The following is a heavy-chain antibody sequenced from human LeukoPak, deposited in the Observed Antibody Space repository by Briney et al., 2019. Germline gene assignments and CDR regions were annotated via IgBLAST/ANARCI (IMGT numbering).Heavy chain of an antibody. J-gene: IGHJ4*02. CDR3: ARGTMVYGTRFDY. V-gene: IGHV3-21*01. CDR2: ISSSSSYI. Sequence: PGGSLRLSCAASGFTFSSYSMNWVRQAPGKGLEWVSSISSSSSYIYYADSVKGRFTISRDNAKNSLYLQMNSLRAEDTAVYYCARGTMVYGTRFDYWGQGTLVTVSS. CDR1: GFTFSSYS. D-gene: IGHD2-8*01.